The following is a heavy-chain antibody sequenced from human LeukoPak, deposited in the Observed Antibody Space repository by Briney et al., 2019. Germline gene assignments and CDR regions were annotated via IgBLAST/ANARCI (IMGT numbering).Heavy chain of an antibody. CDR1: GGSISSYY. Sequence: PSETLSLTCTVSGGSISSYYWTWIRQPAGKGLEWIGRMNPSGDTYYNPSLKSRVTMSVDTSKNQFSLKLISVTAADTAVYYCVTYADESIYYYMDVWGKGTTVTVSS. D-gene: IGHD3-3*01. J-gene: IGHJ6*03. CDR3: VTYADESIYYYMDV. CDR2: MNPSGDT. V-gene: IGHV4-4*07.